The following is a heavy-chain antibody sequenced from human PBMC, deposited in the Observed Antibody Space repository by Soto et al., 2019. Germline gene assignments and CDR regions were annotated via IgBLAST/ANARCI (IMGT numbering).Heavy chain of an antibody. V-gene: IGHV4-59*01. CDR1: GGSISSYY. D-gene: IGHD3-22*01. CDR2: IYYSGST. Sequence: SETLSLTCTVSGGSISSYYWSWIRQPPGKGLEWIGYIYYSGSTNYNPSLKSRVTISVDTSKNQFSLKLSSVTAADTAVYYCAREDYYDSSGYYAHFDYWGQGTLVTVSS. J-gene: IGHJ4*02. CDR3: AREDYYDSSGYYAHFDY.